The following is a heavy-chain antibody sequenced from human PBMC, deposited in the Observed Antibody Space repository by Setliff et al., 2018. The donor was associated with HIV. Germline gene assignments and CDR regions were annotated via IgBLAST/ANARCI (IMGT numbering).Heavy chain of an antibody. V-gene: IGHV1-18*01. CDR2: ISIYNGNV. Sequence: ASVKVSCKASGYTFTSYGINWVRQAPGQGLEWMGRISIYNGNVNTAPKFQGRVTMTTDTSTNTAYLELRSLRSDDTAVYYCARDDDVIMVVVGGDYWGQGTLVTVSS. CDR3: ARDDDVIMVVVGGDY. D-gene: IGHD3-22*01. CDR1: GYTFTSYG. J-gene: IGHJ4*02.